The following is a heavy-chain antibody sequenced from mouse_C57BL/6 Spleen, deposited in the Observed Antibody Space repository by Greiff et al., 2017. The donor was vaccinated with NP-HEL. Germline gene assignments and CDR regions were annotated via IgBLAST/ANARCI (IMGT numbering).Heavy chain of an antibody. CDR2: ISNGGGST. CDR3: ARNSNLDY. Sequence: VRLVESGGGLVQPGGSLKLSCAASGFTFSDYYMYWVRQTPEKRLEWVAYISNGGGSTYYPDTVKGRFTISRDNAKNTLYLQMSRLKSEDTAMYYCARNSNLDYWGQGTTLTVSS. CDR1: GFTFSDYY. J-gene: IGHJ2*01. D-gene: IGHD2-5*01. V-gene: IGHV5-12*01.